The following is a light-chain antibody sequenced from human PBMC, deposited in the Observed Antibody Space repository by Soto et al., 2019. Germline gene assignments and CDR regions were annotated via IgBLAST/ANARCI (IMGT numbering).Light chain of an antibody. V-gene: IGLV1-40*01. Sequence: QSVLTQPPSVSGSPGQRVTISCTGSSSNIGAGYDVHWYQQLPGTAPKLLIYGNSNRPSGVPDRFSGSKSGTSASLAITGLEAEDEAEYDCQSYDSRLSAFYVFGTGTKLTVL. CDR3: QSYDSRLSAFYV. CDR1: SSNIGAGYD. J-gene: IGLJ1*01. CDR2: GNS.